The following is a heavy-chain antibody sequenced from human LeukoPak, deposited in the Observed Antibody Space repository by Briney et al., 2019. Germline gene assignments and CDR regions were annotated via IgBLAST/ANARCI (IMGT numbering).Heavy chain of an antibody. V-gene: IGHV3-30*18. D-gene: IGHD2-2*01. CDR3: AKEPVVPAAPLDY. CDR2: ISYDGSNK. Sequence: GGSLRLSCAASGFTFSSYGMHWVRQAPGKELEWVAVISYDGSNKYYADSVKGRSTISRDNSKNTLYLQMNSLRAEDTALYYCAKEPVVPAAPLDYWGQGTLVTVSS. J-gene: IGHJ4*02. CDR1: GFTFSSYG.